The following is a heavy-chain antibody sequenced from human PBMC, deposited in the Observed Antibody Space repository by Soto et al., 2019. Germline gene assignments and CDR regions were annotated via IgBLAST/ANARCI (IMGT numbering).Heavy chain of an antibody. CDR2: IYYSGST. J-gene: IGHJ4*02. D-gene: IGHD3-3*01. CDR3: ARQAASPLEWEPSYYFDY. V-gene: IGHV4-39*01. CDR1: GGSISSSSYY. Sequence: SETLSLTCTVSGGSISSSSYYWGWIRQPPGKGLEWIGSIYYSGSTYYNPSLKSRVTISVDTSKNQFSLKLSSVTAADTAVYYCARQAASPLEWEPSYYFDYWGQGTLVTVSS.